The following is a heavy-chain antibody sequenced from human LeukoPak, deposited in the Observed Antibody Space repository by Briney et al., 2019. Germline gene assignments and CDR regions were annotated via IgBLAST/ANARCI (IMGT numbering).Heavy chain of an antibody. CDR1: GFTVSSNY. J-gene: IGHJ3*02. V-gene: IGHV3-66*01. CDR2: IYSGGST. Sequence: GGSLRLSCAASGFTVSSNYMSWVRQAPGKGLEWVSVIYSGGSTYYADSVKGRFTISRDNSKNTLYLQMNSLRAEDTAVYYCAGVAYYYDSTNAFDIWGQGTMVTVSS. D-gene: IGHD3-22*01. CDR3: AGVAYYYDSTNAFDI.